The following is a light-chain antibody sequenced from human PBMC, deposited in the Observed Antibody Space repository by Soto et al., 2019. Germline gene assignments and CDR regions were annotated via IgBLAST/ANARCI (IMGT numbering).Light chain of an antibody. J-gene: IGKJ2*01. Sequence: IVLTQSPGTLSLSPGERAPLPCRASQDVSSSYLAWYQQKLGQAPRLLMYGTSNRTTGIPDRFSGSGSGTDFTLTISRLEAEDFAVYYCQQYDTSPRTFGQGTKVDIK. CDR2: GTS. V-gene: IGKV3-20*01. CDR3: QQYDTSPRT. CDR1: QDVSSSY.